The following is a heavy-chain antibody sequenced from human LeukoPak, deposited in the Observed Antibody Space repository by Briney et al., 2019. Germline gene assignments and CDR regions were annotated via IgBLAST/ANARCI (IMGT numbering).Heavy chain of an antibody. CDR3: ARVGTTGRKYNRFDP. V-gene: IGHV1-69*04. CDR1: GGTFSSYA. CDR2: IIPIFGIA. J-gene: IGHJ5*02. D-gene: IGHD1-1*01. Sequence: ASVKVSCKASGGTFSSYAISWVRQAPGQGLEWMGRIIPIFGIANYAQKFQGRVTITADKSTSTAYMELSSLRSEDTAVYYCARVGTTGRKYNRFDPWGQGTLVTVSS.